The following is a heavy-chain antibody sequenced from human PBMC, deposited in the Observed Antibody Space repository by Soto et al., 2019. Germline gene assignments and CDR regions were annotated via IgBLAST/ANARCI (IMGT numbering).Heavy chain of an antibody. CDR2: ICYGGGS. Sequence: QMQLQESGPGRVKPSQTLSLTCTVSVGSISRGDYSWSWIRQPPGKGLEWIGCICYGGGSYYNPSFTRRVTISVDNFMIPFSLRVISVIAAYSAVYCRARDCYYYYSMDVWGQGATVTISS. CDR1: VGSISRGDYS. CDR3: ARDCYYYYSMDV. J-gene: IGHJ6*02. V-gene: IGHV4-30-4*01.